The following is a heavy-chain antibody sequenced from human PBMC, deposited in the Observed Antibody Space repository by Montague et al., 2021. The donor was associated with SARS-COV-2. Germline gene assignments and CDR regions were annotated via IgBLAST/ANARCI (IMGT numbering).Heavy chain of an antibody. CDR1: GFSLSTSGMC. Sequence: PALVKPTQTLTLACTFSGFSLSTSGMCVSWIRQPPGKALGWLALIDWDDDKYYSTSLKTRLTISKDTSKNQVVLTMTNMDPVDTATYYCARMPVLLWFGELGYYGMDVWGQGTTVTVSS. CDR2: IDWDDDK. D-gene: IGHD3-10*01. CDR3: ARMPVLLWFGELGYYGMDV. V-gene: IGHV2-70*01. J-gene: IGHJ6*02.